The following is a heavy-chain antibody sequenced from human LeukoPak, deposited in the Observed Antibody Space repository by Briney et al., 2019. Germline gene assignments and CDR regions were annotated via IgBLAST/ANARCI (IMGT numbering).Heavy chain of an antibody. D-gene: IGHD6-19*01. V-gene: IGHV3-20*04. J-gene: IGHJ4*02. CDR1: GFTFDDHG. CDR2: IKWDGGRT. CDR3: ARCAVAGEYYFDY. Sequence: GGSLRLSCAASGFTFDDHGMSWVRQAPGKGLEWVSGIKWDGGRTGYADSVKGRFTISRDNAKNSVYLQMNSLRAEDTALYYCARCAVAGEYYFDYWGQGTLVTVSS.